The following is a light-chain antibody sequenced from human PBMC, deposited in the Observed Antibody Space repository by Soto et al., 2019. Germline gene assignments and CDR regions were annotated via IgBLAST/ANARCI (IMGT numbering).Light chain of an antibody. CDR1: SGDDGAYNY. Sequence: QSVLTQPPSASGSPGQSVTISCTGTSGDDGAYNYVSWYQQHPGKAPKLMICEVSKRPSGVPDRFSGSKSGNTASLTVSGLQAEDEADYYCSSYAGGYSHVFGTGTKVTVL. J-gene: IGLJ1*01. V-gene: IGLV2-8*01. CDR3: SSYAGGYSHV. CDR2: EVS.